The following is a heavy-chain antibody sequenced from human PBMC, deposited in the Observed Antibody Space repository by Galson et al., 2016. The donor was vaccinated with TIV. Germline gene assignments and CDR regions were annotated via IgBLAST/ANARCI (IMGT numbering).Heavy chain of an antibody. CDR2: ISNDGNTK. J-gene: IGHJ4*02. CDR3: ASSLTSDYGDPLDY. V-gene: IGHV3-30-3*01. D-gene: IGHD4-17*01. Sequence: SLRLSCAASGFTFNTYAIHWVRQAPGKGLEWVAVISNDGNTKHYADSVKGRFTNSRDNSKNTVFLQMNSLRPEDTALYYCASSLTSDYGDPLDYWGQGTLVTVSS. CDR1: GFTFNTYA.